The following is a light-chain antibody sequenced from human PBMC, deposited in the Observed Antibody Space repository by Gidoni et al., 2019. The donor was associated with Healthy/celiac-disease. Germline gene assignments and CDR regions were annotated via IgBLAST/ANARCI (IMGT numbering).Light chain of an antibody. V-gene: IGKV1-33*01. CDR1: QDISNY. J-gene: IGKJ4*01. Sequence: DIQLTQSPSSLSASVGDRVTITCQASQDISNYLNWYQQKPGKAPKLLIYAASNLETGVPSRFSGSGSGTDFTFTISSLQPEDIATYYCQQYDSLPFTFGGGTKVEIK. CDR3: QQYDSLPFT. CDR2: AAS.